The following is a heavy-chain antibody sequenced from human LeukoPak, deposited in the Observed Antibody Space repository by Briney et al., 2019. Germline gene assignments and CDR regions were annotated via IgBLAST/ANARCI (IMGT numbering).Heavy chain of an antibody. D-gene: IGHD2-15*01. CDR2: IYHSGST. Sequence: SETLSLTCTVSGGSFSSGGYYWSWIRQPPGKGLEWIGYIYHSGSTYYNPSLKSRVTISVDRSKNQFSLKLSSVTAADTAVYYCARSEVVPYYFDYWGQGTLVTVSS. CDR1: GGSFSSGGYY. V-gene: IGHV4-30-2*01. J-gene: IGHJ4*02. CDR3: ARSEVVPYYFDY.